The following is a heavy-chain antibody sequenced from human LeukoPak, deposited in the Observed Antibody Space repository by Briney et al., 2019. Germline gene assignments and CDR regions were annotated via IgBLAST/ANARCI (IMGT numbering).Heavy chain of an antibody. CDR1: GFTFSSYE. Sequence: PGGSLRLSCAASGFTFSSYEMNWVRQAPGKGLEWVSSISSSSSYIYYADSVKGRFTISRDNAKNSLYLQMNSLRAEDTAVYYCARVIVGATAAFDIWGQGTMVTVSS. J-gene: IGHJ3*02. CDR2: ISSSSSYI. D-gene: IGHD1-26*01. CDR3: ARVIVGATAAFDI. V-gene: IGHV3-21*01.